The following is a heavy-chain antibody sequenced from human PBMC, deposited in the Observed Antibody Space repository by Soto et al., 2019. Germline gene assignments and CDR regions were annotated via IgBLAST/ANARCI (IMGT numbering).Heavy chain of an antibody. D-gene: IGHD6-19*01. CDR3: AGGTGWFIVD. J-gene: IGHJ4*02. Sequence: EVQLVESGGGVVQPGGSLRLSCAASGFTFSSYWMNWVRQAPGKGLEWVANIKQDGTEKHYVDSVKDRVTISRDNAKSSLPLQLNSLRADDTAVYYCAGGTGWFIVDWGQGTLVTVSS. CDR2: IKQDGTEK. V-gene: IGHV3-7*02. CDR1: GFTFSSYW.